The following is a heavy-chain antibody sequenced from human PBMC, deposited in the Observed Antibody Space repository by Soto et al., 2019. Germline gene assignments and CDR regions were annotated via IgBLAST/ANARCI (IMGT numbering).Heavy chain of an antibody. Sequence: GESLKISCEASGYTFTDNWIAWVRQMPGKGLEWMGMIFPANSDAKYRPSLQGQVTLSADKSINTAYLQWSSLKASDTAMYYCARPLYYYDYGDPSRPAAFDIWGQGTLVTVSS. CDR1: GYTFTDNW. V-gene: IGHV5-51*01. CDR3: ARPLYYYDYGDPSRPAAFDI. D-gene: IGHD3-22*01. CDR2: IFPANSDA. J-gene: IGHJ3*02.